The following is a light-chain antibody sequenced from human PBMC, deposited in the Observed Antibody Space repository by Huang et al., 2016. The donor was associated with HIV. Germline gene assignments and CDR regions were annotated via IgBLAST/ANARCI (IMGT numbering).Light chain of an antibody. Sequence: DIQMTLSPSSLSASIGDRVTITCQASQDISNYLNWYQQKPGKAPKLLLYDATNSEAGVPSRFSGSGSGTDFTLTISRLQPEDFATYYCQQFDNVPYSFGQGTRLEIK. CDR3: QQFDNVPYS. J-gene: IGKJ2*03. CDR2: DAT. CDR1: QDISNY. V-gene: IGKV1-33*01.